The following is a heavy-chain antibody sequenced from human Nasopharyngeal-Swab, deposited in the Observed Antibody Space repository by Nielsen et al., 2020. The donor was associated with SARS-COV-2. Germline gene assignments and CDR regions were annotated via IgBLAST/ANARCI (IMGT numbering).Heavy chain of an antibody. CDR2: ISSSSSFI. J-gene: IGHJ4*02. Sequence: GGSLRLSCTASGFTFSSNSMNWVRQAPGKGLEWVSSISSSSSFIYYADSEKGRFTISRDNAKNSLYLHMNSLRAEDTAVYYCARVEAARGYFDYWGQGTLVTVSS. V-gene: IGHV3-21*01. CDR1: GFTFSSNS. D-gene: IGHD6-6*01. CDR3: ARVEAARGYFDY.